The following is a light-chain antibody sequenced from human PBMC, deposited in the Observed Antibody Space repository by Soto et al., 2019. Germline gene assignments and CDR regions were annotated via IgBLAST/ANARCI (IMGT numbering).Light chain of an antibody. J-gene: IGKJ5*01. CDR2: ASS. CDR3: QQASIFPVT. V-gene: IGKV1-12*01. Sequence: DIRMTQSPSSVSASVGDRVTITCRASQGINMGLAWYQQKPGKAPKLLIYASSTLQSGVVLRFSGSGSGTDFNLTIGSLQPEDVPTYYCQQASIFPVTFGQGTRLEIK. CDR1: QGINMG.